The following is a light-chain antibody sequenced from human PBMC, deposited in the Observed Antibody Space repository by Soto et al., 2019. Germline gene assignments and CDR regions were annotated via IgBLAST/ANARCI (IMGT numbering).Light chain of an antibody. J-gene: IGKJ1*01. V-gene: IGKV3-15*01. CDR3: QQYDDWPPM. CDR2: DAS. CDR1: QSLTST. Sequence: EIVMTQSPATLSVSPGERATLSCRASQSLTSTSAWYQQKPGQAPRLLIYDASTRATGIPARFSGSGSGAEFTLTISSLQSEVFAVYYCQQYDDWPPMFGQGTKVEI.